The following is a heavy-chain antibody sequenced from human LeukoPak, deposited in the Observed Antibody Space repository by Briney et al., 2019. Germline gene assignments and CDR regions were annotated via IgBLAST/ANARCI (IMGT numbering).Heavy chain of an antibody. Sequence: GGSLRLSCAASGFSFSSYAMSWVRQAPGKGLEWVAVISFDRSNKYYADSVKGRFTISRDNSENTLYLQMDSLRPEDTAVYFCARGSLSGYNYVGAYWGQGAPVTVSS. CDR2: ISFDRSNK. J-gene: IGHJ4*02. D-gene: IGHD3-22*01. CDR1: GFSFSSYA. CDR3: ARGSLSGYNYVGAY. V-gene: IGHV3-30-3*01.